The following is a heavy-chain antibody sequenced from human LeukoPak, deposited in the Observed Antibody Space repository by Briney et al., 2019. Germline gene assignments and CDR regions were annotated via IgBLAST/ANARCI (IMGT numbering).Heavy chain of an antibody. CDR2: VVVCSGNT. Sequence: GTAVKVSCKASGFTFTSSAVQWVRQARAQRLEWIGWVVVCSGNTNYAQKFQERVTITRDMSKSTAYMELSSLSSEDKAVYFFSGESIAAAGEFDYWGQGTLVTVSS. J-gene: IGHJ4*02. CDR3: SGESIAAAGEFDY. CDR1: GFTFTSSA. D-gene: IGHD6-13*01. V-gene: IGHV1-58*01.